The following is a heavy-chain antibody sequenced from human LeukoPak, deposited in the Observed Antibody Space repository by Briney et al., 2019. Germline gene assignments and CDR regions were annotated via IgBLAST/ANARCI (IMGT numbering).Heavy chain of an antibody. J-gene: IGHJ4*02. CDR2: IYYSGST. V-gene: IGHV4-39*07. CDR1: GGSISSYY. CDR3: ARDQDSSSSY. Sequence: SETLSLTCIVSGGSISSYYWGWIRQPPGKGLEWIGSIYYSGSTYYNPSLQSRVTISVDTSKNQFSLKLSSVTAADTAVYYCARDQDSSSSYWGQGTLVTVSS. D-gene: IGHD6-6*01.